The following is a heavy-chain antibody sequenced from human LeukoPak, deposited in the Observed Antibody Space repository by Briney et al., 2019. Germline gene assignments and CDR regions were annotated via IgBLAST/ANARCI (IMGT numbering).Heavy chain of an antibody. D-gene: IGHD3-10*01. CDR1: GYTFTSYA. CDR3: ARVKWDYGSGSHIDY. V-gene: IGHV7-4-1*02. Sequence: GASVKVSCKASGYTFTSYAMNWVRQAPGQGLGWMGWINTNTGNPTYAQGFTGRFVFSLDTSVSTAYLQISSLKAEDTAVYYCARVKWDYGSGSHIDYWGQGTLVTASS. J-gene: IGHJ4*02. CDR2: INTNTGNP.